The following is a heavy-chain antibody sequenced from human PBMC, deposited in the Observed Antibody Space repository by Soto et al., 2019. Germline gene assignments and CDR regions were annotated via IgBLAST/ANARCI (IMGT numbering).Heavy chain of an antibody. CDR3: ARDQGGITIFGVVTAYYYYGMDV. CDR2: ISAYNGNT. J-gene: IGHJ6*02. D-gene: IGHD3-3*01. V-gene: IGHV1-18*04. Sequence: ASVKVSCKASGYTFTSYGISWVRQAPGQGLEWMGWISAYNGNTNYAQKLQGRVTMTTDTSTSTAYMELRSLRSDDTAVYYCARDQGGITIFGVVTAYYYYGMDVWGQGTTVTVSS. CDR1: GYTFTSYG.